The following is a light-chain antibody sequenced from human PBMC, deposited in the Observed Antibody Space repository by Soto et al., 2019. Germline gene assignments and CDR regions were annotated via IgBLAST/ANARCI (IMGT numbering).Light chain of an antibody. CDR1: SSDVGAYNY. CDR3: SSYTSSRTRV. J-gene: IGLJ3*02. CDR2: DVY. Sequence: QSALTQPASVSGSPGQSITISCTGTSSDVGAYNYVAWYQHHPGKAPKLIIYDVYNRPSGVSNRFSATKSHNTASLTISGLQAEDEGDYYCSSYTSSRTRVFGGGTKLAV. V-gene: IGLV2-14*03.